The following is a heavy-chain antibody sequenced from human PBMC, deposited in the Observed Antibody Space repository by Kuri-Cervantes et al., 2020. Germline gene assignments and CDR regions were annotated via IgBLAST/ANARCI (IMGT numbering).Heavy chain of an antibody. CDR2: ISAYNGDT. CDR3: ARDLGSSWYEGFDY. Sequence: ASVKVSCKTSGYKFFGYGVSWLRQVPGQGLEWMGWISAYNGDTNYAQKLQGRVTMTTDTSTSTAYMELRSLRSDDTAVYYCARDLGSSWYEGFDYWGQGTLVTVSS. D-gene: IGHD6-13*01. J-gene: IGHJ4*02. CDR1: GYKFFGYG. V-gene: IGHV1-18*01.